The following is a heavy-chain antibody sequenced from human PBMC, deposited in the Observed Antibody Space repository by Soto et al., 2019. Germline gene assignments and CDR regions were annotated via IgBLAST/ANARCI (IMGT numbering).Heavy chain of an antibody. CDR1: GGTFSNYA. D-gene: IGHD6-6*01. CDR2: IIPIFGTA. CDR3: ARSGVEYSSSAFDY. V-gene: IGHV1-69*13. J-gene: IGHJ4*02. Sequence: SVKVSCKASGGTFSNYAISWVRQAPGQGLEWMGGIIPIFGTANYAQKFQGRVTITADESTSTAYMELSSLRSEDTAVHYCARSGVEYSSSAFDYWGQGTLVTVSS.